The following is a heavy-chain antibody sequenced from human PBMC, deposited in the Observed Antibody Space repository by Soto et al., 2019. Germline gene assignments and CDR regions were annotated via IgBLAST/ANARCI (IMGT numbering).Heavy chain of an antibody. CDR1: GYTFADYG. D-gene: IGHD2-15*01. CDR3: ARCYCTVGSCYTCWHFDL. J-gene: IGHJ2*01. V-gene: IGHV1-18*01. Sequence: QAPLVQSGAEVKKPGASVKVSCQAGGYTFADYGISWVRQAPGQGLEWVGWIGPYNGNTNYAQNLQDRVTMTTDTSTNTVYMELRSLRSDDTALYYCARCYCTVGSCYTCWHFDLWGRGTLLTVSS. CDR2: IGPYNGNT.